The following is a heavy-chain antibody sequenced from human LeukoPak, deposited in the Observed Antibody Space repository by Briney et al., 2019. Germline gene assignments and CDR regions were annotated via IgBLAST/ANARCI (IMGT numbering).Heavy chain of an antibody. D-gene: IGHD3-10*01. CDR2: IYSGGST. CDR1: GFTVSINY. CDR3: ASGSGSYRTPYYYMDV. V-gene: IGHV3-53*01. J-gene: IGHJ6*03. Sequence: GGSLRLSCVASGFTVSINYMSWVRQAPGKGLEWVSVIYSGGSTYYADSVKGRFTISRDNSKNTLYLQMNSLRAEDTAVYYCASGSGSYRTPYYYMDVWGTGTTVTVSS.